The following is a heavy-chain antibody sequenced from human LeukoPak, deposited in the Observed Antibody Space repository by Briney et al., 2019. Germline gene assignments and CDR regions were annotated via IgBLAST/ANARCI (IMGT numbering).Heavy chain of an antibody. J-gene: IGHJ4*02. CDR2: INQDGSEK. CDR1: GFTFSSYW. V-gene: IGHV3-7*01. D-gene: IGHD6-6*01. Sequence: GGSLRLSCAASGFTFSSYWMSWVRQAPGKGLEWVANINQDGSEKYFVDSVKGRFTISRDNAKNSLYLQMNSLRAEDTAVYYCAREGAYRTSSPAGYWGEGTLVTVSS. CDR3: AREGAYRTSSPAGY.